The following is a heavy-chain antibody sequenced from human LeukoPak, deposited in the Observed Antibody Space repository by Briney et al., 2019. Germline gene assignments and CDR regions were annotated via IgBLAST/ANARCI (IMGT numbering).Heavy chain of an antibody. CDR2: ISYDGSNK. CDR3: ARGYCSSTSCYFDY. CDR1: GFTFSSYA. D-gene: IGHD2-2*01. J-gene: IGHJ4*02. V-gene: IGHV3-30-3*01. Sequence: GGSLRLSCAASGFTFSSYAMHWVRQAPGKGLEWVAVISYDGSNKYYADSVKGRLTISRDNSKNTLYLQMNSLRAEDTAVYYCARGYCSSTSCYFDYWGQGTLVTVSS.